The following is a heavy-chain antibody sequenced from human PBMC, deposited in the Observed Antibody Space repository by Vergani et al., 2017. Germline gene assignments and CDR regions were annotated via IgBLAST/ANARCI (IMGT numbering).Heavy chain of an antibody. V-gene: IGHV3-30-3*01. Sequence: QVQLVESGGGVVQPGTSLRLSCVVSGFALNRHAMYWVRQAPGKGLEWVVGISFDGTNEYYPDLVKGRFTIARDIEKNTLYLQVRSLRLEDTGVYHCGRDRGRCAGGRCYTEAWDYWGQGTPVTVSS. J-gene: IGHJ4*02. CDR1: GFALNRHA. CDR2: ISFDGTNE. CDR3: GRDRGRCAGGRCYTEAWDY. D-gene: IGHD2-2*02.